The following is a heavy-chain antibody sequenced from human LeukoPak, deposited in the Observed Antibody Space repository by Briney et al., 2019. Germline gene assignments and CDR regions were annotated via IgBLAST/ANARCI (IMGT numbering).Heavy chain of an antibody. D-gene: IGHD3-9*01. CDR2: ISGRSDNT. CDR3: AKWGDYDGLTGYYVSDF. J-gene: IGHJ4*02. Sequence: PGGSLRLSCAASGFIFSNYAMYWVRQAPGKGLEWVSAISGRSDNTYYADSVKGRFTLSRDSSKNTLYLQMNSLRADDTAVYYCAKWGDYDGLTGYYVSDFWGQGTLVTVSS. CDR1: GFIFSNYA. V-gene: IGHV3-23*01.